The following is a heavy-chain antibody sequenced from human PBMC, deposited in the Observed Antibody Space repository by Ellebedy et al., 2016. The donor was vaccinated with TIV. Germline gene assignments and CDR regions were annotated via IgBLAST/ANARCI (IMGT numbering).Heavy chain of an antibody. V-gene: IGHV3-30*04. CDR2: ISYDGSNK. CDR1: GFTFSSYA. CDR3: AREKGMTTVITNEYGYYFDY. D-gene: IGHD4-17*01. J-gene: IGHJ4*02. Sequence: GESLKISXAASGFTFSSYAMHWVRQAPGKGLEWVAVISYDGSNKYYADSVKGRFTISRDNSKNTLYLQMNSLRAEDTAVYYCAREKGMTTVITNEYGYYFDYWGQGTLVTVSS.